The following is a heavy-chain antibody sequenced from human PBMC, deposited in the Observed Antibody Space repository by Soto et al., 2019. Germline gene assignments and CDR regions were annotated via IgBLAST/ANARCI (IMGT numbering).Heavy chain of an antibody. Sequence: QVQLVESGGGVVQPGRSLRLSCAASGFTFSSYGMHWVRQAPGKGLEWVAVIWYDGSNKYYADSVKGRFTISRDNSKNTLYLQMNSLRAEDTAVYYCARDRGVRGYYFDYRGQGTLVTVSS. CDR1: GFTFSSYG. J-gene: IGHJ4*02. CDR3: ARDRGVRGYYFDY. CDR2: IWYDGSNK. V-gene: IGHV3-33*01. D-gene: IGHD3-10*01.